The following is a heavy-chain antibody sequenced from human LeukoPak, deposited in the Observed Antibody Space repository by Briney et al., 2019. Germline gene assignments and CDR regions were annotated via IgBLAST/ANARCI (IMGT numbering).Heavy chain of an antibody. Sequence: GGSLRLSCAASGFTFSSYWMSWVRQAPGKGLEWVANIEQAGSEKYYVDSVKGRFTISRDNAKNSLYLQMNSLSAEDTAVYYCARISADRYYFDYWGQGTLVTVSS. CDR1: GFTFSSYW. V-gene: IGHV3-7*01. CDR3: ARISADRYYFDY. D-gene: IGHD3-3*01. CDR2: IEQAGSEK. J-gene: IGHJ4*02.